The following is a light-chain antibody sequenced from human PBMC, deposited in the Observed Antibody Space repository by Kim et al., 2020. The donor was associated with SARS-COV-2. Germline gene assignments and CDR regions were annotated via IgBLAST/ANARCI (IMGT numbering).Light chain of an antibody. V-gene: IGKV1-33*01. CDR1: QDIKKY. Sequence: ASVGDRVTITCQASQDIKKYLNWYQQKPGKAPKLRIYDASNLETGVPSRFCGSGSGTDFIFTITSLQPEDIATYYCQQYLNFLSFGGGTKVDIK. CDR3: QQYLNFLS. J-gene: IGKJ4*01. CDR2: DAS.